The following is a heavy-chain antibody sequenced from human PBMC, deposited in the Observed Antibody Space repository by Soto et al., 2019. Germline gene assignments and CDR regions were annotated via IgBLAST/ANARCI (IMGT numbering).Heavy chain of an antibody. D-gene: IGHD1-26*01. J-gene: IGHJ3*02. Sequence: ASVKVSCKASGYFFTSYGISWVRQAPGQGLEWMGWISPYSGNTKYAQNFQGRVTMTTDTSISTAYMELSRLRSDDTAVYYCARSTLWDDAFDIWGQGTMVTASS. CDR3: ARSTLWDDAFDI. V-gene: IGHV1-18*04. CDR2: ISPYSGNT. CDR1: GYFFTSYG.